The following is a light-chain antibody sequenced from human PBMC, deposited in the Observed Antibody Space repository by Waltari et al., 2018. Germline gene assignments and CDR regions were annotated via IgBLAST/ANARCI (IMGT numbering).Light chain of an antibody. V-gene: IGLV3-21*04. CDR1: TIGSYS. Sequence: SYVLTQPPSVSVAPGETARITSGGDTIGSYSVHWYQQKPRQAPVLVIFYDSDRPSGIPARFSGSNSGNTATLTITSVEAGDEARYYCQVWHPDIDPGVFGTGTEVTVL. J-gene: IGLJ1*01. CDR3: QVWHPDIDPGV. CDR2: YDS.